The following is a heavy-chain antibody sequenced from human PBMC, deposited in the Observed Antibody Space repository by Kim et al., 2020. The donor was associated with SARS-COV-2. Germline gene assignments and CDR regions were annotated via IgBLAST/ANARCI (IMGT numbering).Heavy chain of an antibody. V-gene: IGHV3-74*01. CDR3: AREWFGEYFFPY. D-gene: IGHD3-10*01. CDR2: ISSDGKTP. J-gene: IGHJ4*02. CDR1: GFTFGSFW. Sequence: GGSLRLSCAASGFTFGSFWMHWVRQVPGKGLVWVSRISSDGKTPTYADSVRGRFTVSRDNAKNTLYLQMNSLRVEDTAVYYCAREWFGEYFFPYWGQGTLVTVS.